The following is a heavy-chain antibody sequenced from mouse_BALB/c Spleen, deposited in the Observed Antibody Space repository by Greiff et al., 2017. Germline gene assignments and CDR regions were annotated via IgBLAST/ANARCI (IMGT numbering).Heavy chain of an antibody. D-gene: IGHD1-1*01. CDR2: IGSGGST. CDR1: GFTFSSYA. CDR3: ARGGHTTVVGERYFDV. Sequence: DVQLVESGGGLVKPGGSLKLSCAASGFTFSSYAMSWVRQTPGERLEWVASIGSGGSTYYPDSVKGRFTISRDNARNSVYLQMSRLRSEDTAMYSGARGGHTTVVGERYFDVWGAGTTVTVSS. J-gene: IGHJ1*01. V-gene: IGHV5-6-5*01.